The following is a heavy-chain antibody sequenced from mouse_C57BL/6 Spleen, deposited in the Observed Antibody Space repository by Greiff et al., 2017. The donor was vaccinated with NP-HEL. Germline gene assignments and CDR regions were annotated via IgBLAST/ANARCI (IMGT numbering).Heavy chain of an antibody. V-gene: IGHV1-53*01. CDR3: ARKMGFYGSSYGYFDV. CDR2: INPSNGGT. D-gene: IGHD1-1*01. Sequence: VQLQQPGTELVKPGASVKLSCKASGYTFTSYWMHWVKQRPGQGLEWIGNINPSNGGTNYNEKFKSKATLTVDKSSSTAYMQLSSLTSEDSAVYYCARKMGFYGSSYGYFDVWGTGTTVTVSS. J-gene: IGHJ1*03. CDR1: GYTFTSYW.